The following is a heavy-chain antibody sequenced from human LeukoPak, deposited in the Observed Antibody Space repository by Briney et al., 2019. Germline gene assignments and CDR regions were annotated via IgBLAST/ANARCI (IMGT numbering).Heavy chain of an antibody. CDR1: GFTFSSYA. CDR2: ISYDGSNK. CDR3: ARDHGHSSGYYSSSPQYFQH. J-gene: IGHJ1*01. Sequence: GGSLRLSCAASGFTFSSYAMHWVRQAPGKGLEWVAVISYDGSNKYYADSVKGRFTISRDNSKNALYLQMNSLRAEDTAVYYCARDHGHSSGYYSSSPQYFQHWGQGTLVTVPS. D-gene: IGHD3-22*01. V-gene: IGHV3-30-3*01.